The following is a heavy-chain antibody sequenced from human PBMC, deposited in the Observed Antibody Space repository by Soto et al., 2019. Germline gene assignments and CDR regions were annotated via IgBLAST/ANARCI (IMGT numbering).Heavy chain of an antibody. CDR1: GXTFSSYS. J-gene: IGHJ4*02. CDR3: AKTDPHYYDSSGYSLGPFDY. V-gene: IGHV3-23*01. Sequence: PXGSLRLSCAASGXTFSSYSMSWVRQAPGKGLELVSAISGSGGSTYYADSVKGRFTIYRDNSKNTLYLQMNSLIAEDTAVYYCAKTDPHYYDSSGYSLGPFDYWGQGTLGTVSS. CDR2: ISGSGGST. D-gene: IGHD3-22*01.